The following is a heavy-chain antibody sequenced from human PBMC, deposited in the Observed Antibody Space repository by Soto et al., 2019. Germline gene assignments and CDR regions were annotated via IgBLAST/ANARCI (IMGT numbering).Heavy chain of an antibody. J-gene: IGHJ3*02. CDR3: ARASSPIVGSAFDI. V-gene: IGHV4-31*03. D-gene: IGHD3-22*01. Sequence: QVQLQESGPGLVKPSQTLSLTCTVSGGSISSGGYYWSWIRQHPGKGLEWIGYIYYSGSTYYTPSLKSRVTISVDTSKHQFSLKLSSVTAADTAVYYCARASSPIVGSAFDIWGQGTMVTVSS. CDR2: IYYSGST. CDR1: GGSISSGGYY.